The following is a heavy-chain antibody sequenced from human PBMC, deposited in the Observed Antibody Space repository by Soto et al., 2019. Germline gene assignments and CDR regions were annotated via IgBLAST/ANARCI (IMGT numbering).Heavy chain of an antibody. CDR3: AVSRLTGVYDS. CDR1: GFTFSRYY. CDR2: LTPDGNTK. V-gene: IGHV3-7*01. J-gene: IGHJ4*02. D-gene: IGHD2-8*01. Sequence: EVQLVESGGGLVQPGGSLRLSCAASGFTFSRYYMTWVRQAPGKGPEWLTNLTPDGNTKSYIPSVTGRFTISRDNTKNSLYLQMDALRDEDTAVYYCAVSRLTGVYDSWGLGTLVTVSS.